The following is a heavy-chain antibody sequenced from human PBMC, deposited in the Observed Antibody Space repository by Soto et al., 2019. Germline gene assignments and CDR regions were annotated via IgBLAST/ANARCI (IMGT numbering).Heavy chain of an antibody. CDR1: GFTFSSYG. CDR2: IWYDGSNK. V-gene: IGHV3-33*01. J-gene: IGHJ6*02. Sequence: GGSLRLSCAASGFTFSSYGMHWVRQAPGKGLEWVAVIWYDGSNKYYADSVKGRFTISRDNSKNTLYLQMNSLRAEDTAVYYCARARSRRNYYYGMDVWGQGTTVTVSS. CDR3: ARARSRRNYYYGMDV. D-gene: IGHD6-13*01.